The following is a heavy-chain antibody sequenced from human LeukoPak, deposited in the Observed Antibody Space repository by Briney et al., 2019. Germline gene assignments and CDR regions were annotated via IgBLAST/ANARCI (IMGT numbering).Heavy chain of an antibody. CDR2: ISTYNGNT. Sequence: ASVKVSCKASGYTFATYGISWVRQAPGQGVDWMGWISTYNGNTNYAQKFQGRVTMTTDTSTSTAYMELRSLRSDDTAVYYCAREVHYDLLTGIYYYYMDVWGKGTTVTVSS. CDR3: AREVHYDLLTGIYYYYMDV. D-gene: IGHD3-9*01. J-gene: IGHJ6*03. V-gene: IGHV1-18*01. CDR1: GYTFATYG.